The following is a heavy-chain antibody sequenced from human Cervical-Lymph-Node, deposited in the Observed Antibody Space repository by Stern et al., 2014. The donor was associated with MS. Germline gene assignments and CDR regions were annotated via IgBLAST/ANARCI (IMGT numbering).Heavy chain of an antibody. J-gene: IGHJ4*02. CDR2: IIPIFETA. V-gene: IGHV1-69*01. CDR1: GGTFSSDA. Sequence: VQLVESGAEVKKPGSSMKVSCKASGGTFSSDAIGWVRQAPGQGLEWMGGIIPIFETANYAQKFQGRVTITADQSTKTACLELSSLTSGDTAMYFCASGTRSSWYFDFWGQGTLVTVST. CDR3: ASGTRSSWYFDF. D-gene: IGHD6-13*01.